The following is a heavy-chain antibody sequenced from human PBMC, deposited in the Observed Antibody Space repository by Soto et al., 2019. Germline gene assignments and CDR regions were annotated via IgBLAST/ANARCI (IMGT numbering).Heavy chain of an antibody. J-gene: IGHJ4*02. Sequence: GGSLRLSCAASGFSFDDYNMHWVRQAPGKGLEWVSLISWDGGTTYYADSVKGRFTVSRDNSENSLYLQMNSLRLEDTGLYYCAKQFSSGWSHLDYWGLGTLVTVSS. CDR2: ISWDGGTT. D-gene: IGHD6-19*01. V-gene: IGHV3-43*01. CDR3: AKQFSSGWSHLDY. CDR1: GFSFDDYN.